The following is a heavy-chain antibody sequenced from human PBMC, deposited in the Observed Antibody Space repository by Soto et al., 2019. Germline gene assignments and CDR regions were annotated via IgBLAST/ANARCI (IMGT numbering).Heavy chain of an antibody. Sequence: GASVKVSCQASGFTFTSSAVQWVRQARGQRLEWIGWIVVGSGNTNYAQKFQERVTITRDMSTSTAYMELSSLRSEDTAVYYCAAANDFWSGYASYYYYYGMDVWGQGTTVTVSS. CDR2: IVVGSGNT. V-gene: IGHV1-58*01. D-gene: IGHD3-3*01. CDR1: GFTFTSSA. J-gene: IGHJ6*02. CDR3: AAANDFWSGYASYYYYYGMDV.